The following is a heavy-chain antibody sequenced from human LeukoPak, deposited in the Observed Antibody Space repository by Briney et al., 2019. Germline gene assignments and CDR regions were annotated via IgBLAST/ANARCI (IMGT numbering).Heavy chain of an antibody. CDR3: ARGRYYYDSRRYYFDY. D-gene: IGHD3-22*01. CDR1: GGSFSGYY. V-gene: IGHV4-34*01. Sequence: SETLSLTCAVYGGSFSGYYWSWIRQPPGKGLEWIGEINHSGSTNYNPSLKSRFTISVDTSKNQFSLKLSSVTAADTAVYYCARGRYYYDSRRYYFDYWGQGTLVTVSS. J-gene: IGHJ4*02. CDR2: INHSGST.